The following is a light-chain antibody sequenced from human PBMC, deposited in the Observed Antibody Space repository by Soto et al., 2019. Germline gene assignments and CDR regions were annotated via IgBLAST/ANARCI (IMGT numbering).Light chain of an antibody. CDR1: QNINNW. CDR3: QHTRT. J-gene: IGKJ1*01. CDR2: DAS. V-gene: IGKV1-5*01. Sequence: DFQMTQSPSTLSASVGDRVTITCRASQNINNWVAWYQQKPGKAPKFLIYDASTLQRGVPSRFSGSGFGTEFSLTISSLQPDDFGSYYCQHTRTFGQGPKVDIK.